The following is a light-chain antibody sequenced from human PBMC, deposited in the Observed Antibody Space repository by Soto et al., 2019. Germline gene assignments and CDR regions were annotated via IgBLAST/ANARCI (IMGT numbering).Light chain of an antibody. CDR3: MQRIEFPRT. V-gene: IGKV2-40*01. CDR1: QSLLHSDDGNTY. J-gene: IGKJ1*01. CDR2: AVS. Sequence: DLVMTQTPLSLPVTPGEPASISCRSSQSLLHSDDGNTYLDWYLQRPGQSPQLLIYAVSYRASGVPDRFSGSGSGTDFTLKISRVEAEDVGLYYCMQRIEFPRTFGQGTKVEIK.